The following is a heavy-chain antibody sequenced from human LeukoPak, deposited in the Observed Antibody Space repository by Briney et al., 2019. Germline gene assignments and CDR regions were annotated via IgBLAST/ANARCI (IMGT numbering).Heavy chain of an antibody. Sequence: PSETLSLTCAVYGGSFSGYYWSWIRQPPGKGLEWIGEINHSGSTYYNPSLKSRVTISVDTSKNQFSLKLSSVTAADTAVYYCARQQRPFDYWGQGTLVTVSS. CDR1: GGSFSGYY. V-gene: IGHV4-34*01. J-gene: IGHJ4*02. CDR2: INHSGST. CDR3: ARQQRPFDY. D-gene: IGHD1/OR15-1a*01.